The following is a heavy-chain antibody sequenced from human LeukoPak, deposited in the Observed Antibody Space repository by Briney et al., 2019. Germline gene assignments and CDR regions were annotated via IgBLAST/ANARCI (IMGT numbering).Heavy chain of an antibody. J-gene: IGHJ4*02. CDR2: ISSRSSTI. CDR3: ARDFYDTSGYYYDY. CDR1: GFTFRSYS. V-gene: IGHV3-48*01. D-gene: IGHD3-22*01. Sequence: PGGSLRLSCAASGFTFRSYSMNWVRQAPGKGLEWVSYISSRSSTIYYADSVKGRFTISRDNAKNSLYLQMNSLRAEDTAVYYCARDFYDTSGYYYDYWGQGTLVTVSS.